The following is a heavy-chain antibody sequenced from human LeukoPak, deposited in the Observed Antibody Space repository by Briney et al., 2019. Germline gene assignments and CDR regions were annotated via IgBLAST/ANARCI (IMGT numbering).Heavy chain of an antibody. V-gene: IGHV4-4*07. CDR2: IYTSGST. CDR1: GGSISSYY. Sequence: PSQTLSLTCTVSGGSISSYYWSWIRQPAGKGLEWIGRIYTSGSTNYNPSLKSRVTMSVDTSKNQFSLKLSSVTAADTAVYYCARERSSGWYQKYFQHWGQGTLVTVSS. J-gene: IGHJ1*01. D-gene: IGHD6-19*01. CDR3: ARERSSGWYQKYFQH.